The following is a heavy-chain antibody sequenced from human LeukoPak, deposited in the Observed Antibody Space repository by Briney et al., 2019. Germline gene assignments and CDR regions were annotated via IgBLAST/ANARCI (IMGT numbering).Heavy chain of an antibody. D-gene: IGHD6-19*01. Sequence: GGSLRLSCAASGFTFSSYAMSWVRQAPGKGLEWVSDISGSGGSTHYADSVKGRFTISRDNSKNTLYLQMNSLRAEDTAVYYCARTGGTQAGNYWGQGTLVTVSS. J-gene: IGHJ4*02. V-gene: IGHV3-23*01. CDR3: ARTGGTQAGNY. CDR1: GFTFSSYA. CDR2: ISGSGGST.